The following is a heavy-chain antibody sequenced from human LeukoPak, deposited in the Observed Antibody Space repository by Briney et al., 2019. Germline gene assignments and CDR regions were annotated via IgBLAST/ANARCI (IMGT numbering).Heavy chain of an antibody. CDR3: ARDGYNSGWYPY. CDR2: ITTYNGNT. D-gene: IGHD6-19*01. V-gene: IGHV1-18*01. CDR1: GYTFISYD. J-gene: IGHJ4*02. Sequence: ASVKVSCKASGYTFISYDISWVRQAPGQGLEWMGWITTYNGNTNYAQKLQGRVTMTTDTSTSTAYMELRSLTSDDTAVYYCARDGYNSGWYPYWGQGTLVTVSS.